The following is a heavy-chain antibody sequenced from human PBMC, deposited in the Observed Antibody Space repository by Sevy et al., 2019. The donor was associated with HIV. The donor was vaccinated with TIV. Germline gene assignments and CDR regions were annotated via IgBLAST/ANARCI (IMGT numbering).Heavy chain of an antibody. V-gene: IGHV3-15*01. J-gene: IGHJ4*02. CDR3: TTVSITSGYSSGWYAGLDF. D-gene: IGHD6-19*01. Sequence: GGSLRLSCVASRLIFNNAWMTWVRQAPGKGLEWVGRIKDTADGGTTDYAAPVKGRFTISRDDSKNTVFLQMNSLKTEDTAVYYCTTVSITSGYSSGWYAGLDFWGQGTLVTVSS. CDR1: RLIFNNAW. CDR2: IKDTADGGTT.